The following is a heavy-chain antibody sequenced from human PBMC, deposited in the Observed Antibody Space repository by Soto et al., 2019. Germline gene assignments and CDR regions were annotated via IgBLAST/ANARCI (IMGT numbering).Heavy chain of an antibody. D-gene: IGHD3-10*01. Sequence: LSLTCAVSSGSISSSNWWSWVRQPPGKGLEWIGEIYHSGSTNYNPSLKSRVTISVDKSKNQFSLKLSSVTAADTAVYYCARVTMVRGVIIRFDPWGQGTLVTVSS. V-gene: IGHV4-4*02. CDR1: SGSISSSNW. CDR3: ARVTMVRGVIIRFDP. J-gene: IGHJ5*02. CDR2: IYHSGST.